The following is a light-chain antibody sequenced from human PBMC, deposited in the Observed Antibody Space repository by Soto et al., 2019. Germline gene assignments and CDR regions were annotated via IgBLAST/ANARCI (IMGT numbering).Light chain of an antibody. CDR2: DAS. Sequence: DIQMTQSPSTLSASVGDRVTITCRASQSISSWLAWYQQKPGKAPKLLIYDASSLESGVPSRFSGSGSGTEFTLTISSLQSEDFAVYYCQQYHSWPPRTFGQGTKVDIK. V-gene: IGKV1-5*01. J-gene: IGKJ1*01. CDR3: QQYHSWPPRT. CDR1: QSISSW.